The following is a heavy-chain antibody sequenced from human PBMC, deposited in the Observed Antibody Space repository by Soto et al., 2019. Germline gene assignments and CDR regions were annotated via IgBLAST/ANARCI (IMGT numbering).Heavy chain of an antibody. CDR3: ARATWPQYDY. CDR1: GGSISSGGYY. CDR2: IYYSGST. Sequence: SETLSLTCTVSGGSISSGGYYWSWIRQHPGKGLEWIGYIYYSGSTYYNPSLKSRVTISVDTSKNQFSLKLSSVTAADTAVYYCARATWPQYDYWGQGTLATVSS. J-gene: IGHJ4*02. D-gene: IGHD5-12*01. V-gene: IGHV4-31*03.